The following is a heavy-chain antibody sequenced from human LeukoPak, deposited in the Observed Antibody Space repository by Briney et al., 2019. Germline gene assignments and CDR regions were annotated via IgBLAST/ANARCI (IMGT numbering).Heavy chain of an antibody. J-gene: IGHJ4*02. V-gene: IGHV1-8*03. CDR2: VNLKSGYT. CDR3: ARVDGSPDY. CDR1: GYTFTKFD. Sequence: ASVKVSCKASGYTFTKFDINWVRQATGQGLEWMGWVNLKSGYTGYAQKFQGRLTVTRDTSINTAYMELSSLRSEDTAVYYCARVDGSPDYWGQGTLVTVSS. D-gene: IGHD2-15*01.